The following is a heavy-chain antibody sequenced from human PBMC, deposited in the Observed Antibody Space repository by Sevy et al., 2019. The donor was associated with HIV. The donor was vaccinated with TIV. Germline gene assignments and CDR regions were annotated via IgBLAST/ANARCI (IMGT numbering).Heavy chain of an antibody. CDR2: IRSNGNSYAT. CDR1: GFTFSGSA. Sequence: GGYLRLSCAASGFTFSGSAMQWVRQASGKGLERVGRIRSNGNSYATAYAASVKGRFTISRDDSKNTVYLQMNNLKTEDTAVYYCTRGGARDSSSWYDYFDYWGQGTLVTVSS. V-gene: IGHV3-73*01. J-gene: IGHJ4*02. CDR3: TRGGARDSSSWYDYFDY. D-gene: IGHD6-13*01.